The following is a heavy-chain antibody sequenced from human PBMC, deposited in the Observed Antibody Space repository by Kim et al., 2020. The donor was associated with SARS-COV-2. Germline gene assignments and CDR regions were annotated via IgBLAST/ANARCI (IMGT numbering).Heavy chain of an antibody. V-gene: IGHV4-4*02. CDR3: ARYSSSTGGSDY. J-gene: IGHJ4*02. D-gene: IGHD6-6*01. Sequence: NCNPSLKSRVTISVDKSKNQFSLKLSSVTAADTAVYYCARYSSSTGGSDYWGQGTLVTVSS.